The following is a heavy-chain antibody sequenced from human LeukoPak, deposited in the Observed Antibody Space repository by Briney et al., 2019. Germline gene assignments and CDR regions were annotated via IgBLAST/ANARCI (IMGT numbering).Heavy chain of an antibody. J-gene: IGHJ6*02. Sequence: SVKVSCKASGGTFSSYAISWVRQAPGQGLEWMGGIIPIFGTANYAQKFQGRVTITADESTSTAYMELSSLRSEDTAVYYCARDLPYDYGDYYYYGMDVWGQGTTVTVSS. CDR3: ARDLPYDYGDYYYYGMDV. CDR2: IIPIFGTA. CDR1: GGTFSSYA. D-gene: IGHD4-17*01. V-gene: IGHV1-69*13.